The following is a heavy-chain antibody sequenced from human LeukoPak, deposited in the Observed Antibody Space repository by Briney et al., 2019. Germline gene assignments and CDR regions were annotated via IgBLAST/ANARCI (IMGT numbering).Heavy chain of an antibody. CDR2: ISSSSSYT. Sequence: PGGSLRLSYAASGFTFSDYYMSWIRQAPGKGLEWVSYISSSSSYTNYADSVKGRFTISRDNAKNSLYLQMNSLRAEDTAVYYCARGGSTSSDYWGQGTLVTVSS. D-gene: IGHD2-2*01. CDR3: ARGGSTSSDY. CDR1: GFTFSDYY. V-gene: IGHV3-11*06. J-gene: IGHJ4*02.